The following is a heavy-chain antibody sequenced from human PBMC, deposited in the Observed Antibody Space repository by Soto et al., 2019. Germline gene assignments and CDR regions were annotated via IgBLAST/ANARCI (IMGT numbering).Heavy chain of an antibody. V-gene: IGHV1-69*08. Sequence: QVQLVQSGAEVKKPGSSVKVSCKASGGTFSSYTISWVRQAPGQGLEWMGRIIPILDIANYAQKFQGRVTITADKSTSTAYMELSSLRSEDTAVYYCAREPYCSGGSCYYYYGMDVWGQGTTVTVSS. CDR2: IIPILDIA. D-gene: IGHD2-15*01. CDR1: GGTFSSYT. CDR3: AREPYCSGGSCYYYYGMDV. J-gene: IGHJ6*02.